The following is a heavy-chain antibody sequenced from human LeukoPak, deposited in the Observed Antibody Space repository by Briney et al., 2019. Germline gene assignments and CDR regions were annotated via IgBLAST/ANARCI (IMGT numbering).Heavy chain of an antibody. CDR3: ARDLNWMLVDY. CDR2: IRPEGTTT. Sequence: PGGSLRLSYADCGFTFSTYWMHWVRQAPGKGLVWVARIRPEGTTTAYADSVKGRFTISRDNAKNTLFLQMNSLSAEDTAVYYCARDLNWMLVDYWGQGTLVTVSS. V-gene: IGHV3-74*03. D-gene: IGHD1-1*01. CDR1: GFTFSTYW. J-gene: IGHJ4*02.